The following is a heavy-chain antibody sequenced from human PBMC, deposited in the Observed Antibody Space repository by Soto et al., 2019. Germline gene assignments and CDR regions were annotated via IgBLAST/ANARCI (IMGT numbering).Heavy chain of an antibody. J-gene: IGHJ5*02. CDR3: ARVWDNALDP. D-gene: IGHD1-26*01. Sequence: QVQLQESGPGLVKPSETLSLTCTVSGGSVSSGSYYWGWIRQPPGKGLEWIGYIYYSGSTNYNPSLKSRVTISVNTSKNQFSLKLSSVTAADTAVYYCARVWDNALDPWGQGTLVTVSS. CDR1: GGSVSSGSYY. CDR2: IYYSGST. V-gene: IGHV4-61*01.